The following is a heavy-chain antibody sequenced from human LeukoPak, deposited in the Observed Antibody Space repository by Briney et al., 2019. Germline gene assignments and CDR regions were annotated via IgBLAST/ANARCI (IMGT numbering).Heavy chain of an antibody. CDR1: GFTFSSYA. CDR3: ARVWSSSWYSSVARAFDI. CDR2: ISYDGSNK. V-gene: IGHV3-30*04. Sequence: PGGSLRLSCAASGFTFSSYAMHWVRQAPGKGLEWVAVISYDGSNKYYADSVKGRFTISRDNSKNTLYLQMSSLRAEDTAVYYCARVWSSSWYSSVARAFDIWGQGTMVTVSS. J-gene: IGHJ3*02. D-gene: IGHD6-13*01.